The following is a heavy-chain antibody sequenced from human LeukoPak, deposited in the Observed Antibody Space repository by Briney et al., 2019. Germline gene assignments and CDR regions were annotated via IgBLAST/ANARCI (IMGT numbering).Heavy chain of an antibody. CDR3: AXXNSVRDEAWWFNP. D-gene: IGHD5-24*01. CDR2: ISPSGGST. CDR1: GYTFTSNY. J-gene: IGHJ5*02. Sequence: GASVKVSCKAFGYTFTSNYMHWVRQAPGQGPEWMGVISPSGGSTTYAQKFQGRVTLTRDMSTSTDYLELSSLRSEDTAVYYCAXXNSVRDEAWWFNPWGQGTLVTVSS. V-gene: IGHV1-46*01.